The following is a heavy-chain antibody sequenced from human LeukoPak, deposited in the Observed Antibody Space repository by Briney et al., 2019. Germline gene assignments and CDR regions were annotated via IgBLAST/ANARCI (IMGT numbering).Heavy chain of an antibody. V-gene: IGHV4-59*01. CDR3: ARDTSSRTRVGTIDI. J-gene: IGHJ3*02. CDR1: GGSFSGYY. Sequence: SESLSLTCAVYGGSFSGYYWSWIRQPPGKGLERIGYIYYSGSANYNPSLKSRVTISVDTSKNQFSLKLSSVTAADTAVYYCARDTSSRTRVGTIDIWGQGTMVTVSS. CDR2: IYYSGSA. D-gene: IGHD1/OR15-1a*01.